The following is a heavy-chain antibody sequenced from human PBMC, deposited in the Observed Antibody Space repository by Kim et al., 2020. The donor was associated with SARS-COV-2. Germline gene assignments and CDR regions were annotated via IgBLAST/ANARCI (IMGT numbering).Heavy chain of an antibody. CDR2: IYYSGST. CDR1: GGSISSSSYY. V-gene: IGHV4-39*07. CDR3: AGGRYSSSFDY. D-gene: IGHD6-13*01. J-gene: IGHJ4*02. Sequence: SETLSLTCTVSGGSISSSSYYWGWIRQPPGKGLEWIGSIYYSGSTYYNPSLKSRVTISVDTSKNQFSLKLSSVTAADTAVYYCAGGRYSSSFDYWGQGTLVTVSS.